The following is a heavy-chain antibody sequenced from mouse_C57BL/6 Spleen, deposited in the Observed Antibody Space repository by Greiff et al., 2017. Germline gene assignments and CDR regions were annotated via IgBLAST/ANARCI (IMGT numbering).Heavy chain of an antibody. CDR3: ARGYYYGSNYAMDY. CDR2: IYPGDGDT. D-gene: IGHD1-1*01. J-gene: IGHJ4*01. Sequence: VQLQQSGPELVKPGASVKISCKASGYAFSSSWMNWVKQRPGKGLEWIGRIYPGDGDTNYNGKFKGKATLTADKSSSTAYMQLSSLTSEDSSVYFCARGYYYGSNYAMDYWGQGTSVTVSS. V-gene: IGHV1-82*01. CDR1: GYAFSSSW.